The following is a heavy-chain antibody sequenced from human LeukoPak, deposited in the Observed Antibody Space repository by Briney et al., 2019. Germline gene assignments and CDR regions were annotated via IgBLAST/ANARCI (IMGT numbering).Heavy chain of an antibody. CDR1: GGSLSSYY. D-gene: IGHD4-11*01. CDR3: ARTDYSNTNWFDP. J-gene: IGHJ5*02. CDR2: IHNSGST. V-gene: IGHV4-59*12. Sequence: SETLSLTCTVSGGSLSSYYWSWIRQPPGKGLEWIGYIHNSGSTHYNFSLKSRVPMSLDTSKNQISLKLTSVTAADTAVYYCARTDYSNTNWFDPWGQGTLVTVSS.